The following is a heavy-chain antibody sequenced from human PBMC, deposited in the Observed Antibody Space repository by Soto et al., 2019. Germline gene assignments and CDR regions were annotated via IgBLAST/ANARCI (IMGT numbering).Heavy chain of an antibody. V-gene: IGHV3-30*18. CDR2: ISYDGSNK. CDR3: AKERVVRGVTDY. Sequence: QVPLVESGGGVVQPGRSLRLACVASGFTFSGYGMHWVRQAPGKGLEWVAVISYDGSNKYYAESVKGRFTISRDNSKNTLYLEMNGLRAEDTAVYYCAKERVVRGVTDYWGQGTLVTVSS. D-gene: IGHD3-10*01. CDR1: GFTFSGYG. J-gene: IGHJ4*02.